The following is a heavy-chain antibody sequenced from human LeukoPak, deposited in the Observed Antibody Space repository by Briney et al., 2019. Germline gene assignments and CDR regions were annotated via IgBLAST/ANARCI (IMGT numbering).Heavy chain of an antibody. V-gene: IGHV3-73*01. CDR2: IRSKANSYAT. CDR3: TRQSGIAAAGYDY. J-gene: IGHJ4*02. Sequence: GGSLRLSCAASGFTFSGSAMHWVRQASGKGLEWVGRIRSKANSYATAYAASVKGRFTISRDDSKNTAYLQMNSLKTEDTAVYYCTRQSGIAAAGYDYWGQGTLVTVSS. D-gene: IGHD6-13*01. CDR1: GFTFSGSA.